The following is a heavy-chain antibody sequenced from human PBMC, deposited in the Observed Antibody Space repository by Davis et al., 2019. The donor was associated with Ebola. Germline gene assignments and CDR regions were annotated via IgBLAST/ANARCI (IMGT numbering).Heavy chain of an antibody. J-gene: IGHJ4*02. CDR1: GFTFDDYA. CDR3: AKDRSRAMVGSFDY. D-gene: IGHD5-18*01. Sequence: PGGSLRLSCTASGFTFDDYAMHWVRQAPGKGLEWVSGISWNSGSIGYADSVKGRFTISRDNAKNSLYLQMNSLRAEDMALYYCAKDRSRAMVGSFDYWGQGTLVTVSS. CDR2: ISWNSGSI. V-gene: IGHV3-9*03.